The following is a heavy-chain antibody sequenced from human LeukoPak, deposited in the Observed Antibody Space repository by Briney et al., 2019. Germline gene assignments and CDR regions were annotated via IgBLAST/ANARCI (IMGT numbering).Heavy chain of an antibody. CDR1: GFTFSDYW. V-gene: IGHV3-7*01. J-gene: IGHJ4*02. Sequence: GGSLRLSCAASGFTFSDYWMTWVRQAPGKGLEWVANIKQDGSEKDYVDSVKGRFTISRDNAKNSLYLQMGSLRVEDTAVYYCARKGGYSSGYYYWGQGTLVTVSS. CDR3: ARKGGYSSGYYY. D-gene: IGHD3-22*01. CDR2: IKQDGSEK.